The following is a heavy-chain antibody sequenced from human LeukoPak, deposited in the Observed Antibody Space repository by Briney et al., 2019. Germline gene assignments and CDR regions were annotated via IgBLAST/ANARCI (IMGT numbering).Heavy chain of an antibody. Sequence: GGSLRLSCAASGYTFTTYWIGWVRQMPGKGLEWMGIIYPADSDTRYSPSFQGQVTISVDKSITTAYLQWSSLKASDTAIYYCAGRGTGTTLAFDYWGQGTLVTVSS. CDR2: IYPADSDT. J-gene: IGHJ4*02. CDR1: GYTFTTYW. D-gene: IGHD1-1*01. CDR3: AGRGTGTTLAFDY. V-gene: IGHV5-51*01.